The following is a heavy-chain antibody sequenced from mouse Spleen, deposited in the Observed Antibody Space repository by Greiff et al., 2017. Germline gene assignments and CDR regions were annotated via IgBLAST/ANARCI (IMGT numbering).Heavy chain of an antibody. J-gene: IGHJ2*01. CDR2: INYDGSST. V-gene: IGHV5-16*01. Sequence: EVMLVESEGGLVQPGSSMKLSCTASGFTFSDYYMAWVRQVPEKGLEWVANINYDGSSTYYLDSLKSRFILSRDNAKNILYQQMSSLKSDDTATYYCARDDRGYLDYGGQGTTLTVSS. CDR3: ARDDRGYLDY. CDR1: GFTFSDYY.